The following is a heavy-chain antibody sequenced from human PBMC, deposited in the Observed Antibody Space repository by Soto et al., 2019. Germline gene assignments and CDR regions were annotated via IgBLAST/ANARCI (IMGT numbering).Heavy chain of an antibody. V-gene: IGHV1-69*13. J-gene: IGHJ6*02. D-gene: IGHD6-19*01. CDR3: ARDRGGAVAGTEPVGDYYGMDV. CDR2: IIPIFGTA. Sequence: GASVKVSCKASGGTFNTYAISWVRQAPGQGLEWMGGIIPIFGTANYAQKFQGRVTITADESTSTAYMELSSLRSEDTAVYYCARDRGGAVAGTEPVGDYYGMDVWGQGTTVTVSS. CDR1: GGTFNTYA.